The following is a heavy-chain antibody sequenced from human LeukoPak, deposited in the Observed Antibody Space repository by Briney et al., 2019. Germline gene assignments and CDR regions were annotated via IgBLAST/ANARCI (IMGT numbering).Heavy chain of an antibody. CDR2: IIPIFGTA. CDR3: ARDRVIAPSRENAFDI. Sequence: SMKVSCKASGGTFSSYAISWVRQAPGQGLEWMGGIIPIFGTANYAQKFQGRVTITADESTSTAYMELSSLRSEDTAVYYCARDRVIAPSRENAFDIWGQGTMVTVSS. J-gene: IGHJ3*02. D-gene: IGHD3-10*01. CDR1: GGTFSSYA. V-gene: IGHV1-69*01.